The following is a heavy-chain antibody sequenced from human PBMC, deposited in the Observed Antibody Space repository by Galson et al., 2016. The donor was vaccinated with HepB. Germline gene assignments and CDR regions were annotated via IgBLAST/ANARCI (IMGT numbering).Heavy chain of an antibody. CDR2: LYYTGSS. D-gene: IGHD3-9*01. V-gene: IGHV4-61*01. Sequence: TLSLTCTVSGGSVSRGSYYWTWLRQSPGKAVEWLGSLYYTGSSNYNPSLKSRVSISRDTSREQISLKLTSVTAGDTAVYFCARAGKWLQARYFSSMDVWGQGTTVTGSS. CDR1: GGSVSRGSYY. CDR3: ARAGKWLQARYFSSMDV. J-gene: IGHJ6*02.